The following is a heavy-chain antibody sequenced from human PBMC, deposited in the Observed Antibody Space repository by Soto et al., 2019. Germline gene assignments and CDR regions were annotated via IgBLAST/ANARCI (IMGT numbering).Heavy chain of an antibody. V-gene: IGHV3-30*18. CDR2: ISYDGSNK. Sequence: QVQLVESGGGVVQPGRSLRLSCAASGFTFSSYGMHWVRQAPDKGLEWVAVISYDGSNKYYADSVKGRFTISRDNSKNTLYLQMNSLRAEDTAVYYCAKSASSGYSRDYWGQGTLVTVSS. CDR3: AKSASSGYSRDY. CDR1: GFTFSSYG. J-gene: IGHJ4*02. D-gene: IGHD3-22*01.